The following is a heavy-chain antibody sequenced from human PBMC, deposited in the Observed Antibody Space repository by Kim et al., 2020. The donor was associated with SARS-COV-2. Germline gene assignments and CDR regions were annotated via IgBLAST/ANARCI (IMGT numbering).Heavy chain of an antibody. D-gene: IGHD3-9*01. CDR1: GYTFTSYA. CDR2: INTNTGNP. J-gene: IGHJ6*02. Sequence: ASVKVSCKASGYTFTSYAMNWVRQAPGQGLEWMGWINTNTGNPTYAQGFTGRFVFSLDTSVSTAYLQISSLKAEDTAVYYCARVFSNDILTGYYYYYGMDVWGQRTTVTDSS. V-gene: IGHV7-4-1*02. CDR3: ARVFSNDILTGYYYYYGMDV.